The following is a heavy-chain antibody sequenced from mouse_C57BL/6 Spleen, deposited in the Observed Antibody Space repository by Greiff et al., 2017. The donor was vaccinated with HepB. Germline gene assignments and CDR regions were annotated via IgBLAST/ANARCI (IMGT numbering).Heavy chain of an antibody. J-gene: IGHJ1*03. D-gene: IGHD1-1*01. CDR3: AKSTTVVPDV. Sequence: VQLQQSGAELVKPGASVKMSCKASGYTFTSYWITWVKQRPGQGLEWIGDIYPGSGSTNYNEKFKSKATLTVDTSSSTAYMQLSSLTSEDSAVYYCAKSTTVVPDVWGTGTTVTVSS. CDR2: IYPGSGST. V-gene: IGHV1-55*01. CDR1: GYTFTSYW.